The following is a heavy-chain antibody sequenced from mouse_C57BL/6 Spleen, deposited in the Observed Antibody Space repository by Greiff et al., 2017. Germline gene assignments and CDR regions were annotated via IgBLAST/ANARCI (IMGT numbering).Heavy chain of an antibody. Sequence: DVKLVESGGGLVKPGGSLKLSCAASGFTFSSYAMSWVRQTPEKRLEWVATISDGGSYTYYPDNVKGRFTISRDNAKNNLYLQMSHLKSEDTAMYYCAREELTYFDYWGQGTTLTVSS. J-gene: IGHJ2*01. CDR3: AREELTYFDY. V-gene: IGHV5-4*01. CDR1: GFTFSSYA. D-gene: IGHD1-3*01. CDR2: ISDGGSYT.